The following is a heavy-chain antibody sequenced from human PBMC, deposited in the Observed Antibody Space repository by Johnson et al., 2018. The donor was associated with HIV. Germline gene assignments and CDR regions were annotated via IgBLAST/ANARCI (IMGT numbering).Heavy chain of an antibody. CDR3: AKDRSTGWYPAFDI. Sequence: VQLVESGGGLVQPGRSLRLSCAASGFTFSSYDMHWVRQAPGKGLEWVSAISGRGGSTYYADSVKGRFTISRDNSKNTLYLQMNSLRAEDTALYYCAKDRSTGWYPAFDIWGQGTMVTVSS. CDR1: GFTFSSYD. CDR2: ISGRGGST. D-gene: IGHD6-19*01. J-gene: IGHJ3*02. V-gene: IGHV3-23*04.